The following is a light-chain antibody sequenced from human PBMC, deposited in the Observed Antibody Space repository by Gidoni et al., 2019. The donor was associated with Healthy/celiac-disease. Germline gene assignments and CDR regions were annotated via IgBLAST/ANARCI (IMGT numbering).Light chain of an antibody. CDR2: AAS. V-gene: IGKV1-39*01. CDR3: QQSYSTPPMYT. CDR1: QSISSS. J-gene: IGKJ2*01. Sequence: QMTQSPSSLSASVGDRVTITCRASQSISSSLNWYQQKPGKAPKLLIYAASSLQSVVPSRFSGSGSGTDFTLTISSLQPEDFATYYCQQSYSTPPMYTFGQGTKLEIK.